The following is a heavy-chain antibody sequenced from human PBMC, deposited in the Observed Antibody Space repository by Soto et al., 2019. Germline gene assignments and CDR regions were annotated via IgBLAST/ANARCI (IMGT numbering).Heavy chain of an antibody. J-gene: IGHJ4*02. CDR3: ARTDYASGSHTN. V-gene: IGHV4-30-4*01. D-gene: IGHD3-10*01. CDR1: GDSISSGNNY. Sequence: SETRCLTCIVSGDSISSGNNYWSWIRQPPGKGLEWIGYIFYSGNTYYTPSLKSRVTISVDTSKNQFSLRLSSVTGADTAVYYCARTDYASGSHTNWGLGTLVTV. CDR2: IFYSGNT.